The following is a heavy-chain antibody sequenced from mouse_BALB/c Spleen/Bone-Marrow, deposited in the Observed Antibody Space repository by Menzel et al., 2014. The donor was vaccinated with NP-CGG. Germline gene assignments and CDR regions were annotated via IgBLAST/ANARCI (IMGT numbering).Heavy chain of an antibody. CDR1: GFTFTDYY. D-gene: IGHD1-1*01. CDR2: IRNKANGYTT. V-gene: IGHV7-3*02. Sequence: EVQRVESGGGLVQPGGSLRLSCATSGFTFTDYYMSWVRLPPGKALEWLGFIRNKANGYTTEYSASVKGRFTISRDNSQSILYLQMNNLRAEGSATYYCARDEQYGFFWYYDVWGAGTTVTVSS. CDR3: ARDEQYGFFWYYDV. J-gene: IGHJ1*01.